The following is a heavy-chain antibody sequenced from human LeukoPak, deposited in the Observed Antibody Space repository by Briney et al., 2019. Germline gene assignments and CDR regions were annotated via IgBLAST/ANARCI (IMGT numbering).Heavy chain of an antibody. V-gene: IGHV4-59*01. CDR2: IYDRGST. D-gene: IGHD3-9*01. J-gene: IGHJ4*02. Sequence: SETLSLTCTVSGGSISSYYWSWIRQPPGKGLEWIGYIYDRGSTNYNPSLKSRVTISVDTSKNQFSLNLSSVTAADTAVYYCARFYYDILTGHRYFDYWGQGTLVTVSS. CDR3: ARFYYDILTGHRYFDY. CDR1: GGSISSYY.